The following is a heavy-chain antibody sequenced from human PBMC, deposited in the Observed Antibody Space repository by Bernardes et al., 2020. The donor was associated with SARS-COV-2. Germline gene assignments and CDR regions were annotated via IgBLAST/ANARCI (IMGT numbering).Heavy chain of an antibody. CDR2: IKSKTDGGTT. V-gene: IGHV3-15*01. Sequence: GGSLRLSCAASGFTFSNAWMSWVRQATGKGLEGVGRIKSKTDGGTTDYAAPVKGRFTISRDDSKDTLFLQMSSLKTEDTAVYYCITASRSPFWGQGTLVTVSS. J-gene: IGHJ4*02. CDR1: GFTFSNAW. CDR3: ITASRSPF.